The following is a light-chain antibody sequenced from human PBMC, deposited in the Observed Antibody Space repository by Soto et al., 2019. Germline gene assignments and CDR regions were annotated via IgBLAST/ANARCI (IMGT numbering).Light chain of an antibody. CDR3: QQYNNWPPT. V-gene: IGKV3-15*01. Sequence: EIVMTQSPATLSVSPGERATLSCRASQSVSSNLAWYHQKPGQAPRLPIYGASTRATGIPARFSGSGSGTEFTLTISSLQCEDFAVYYCQQYNNWPPTFGQGTKVEIK. J-gene: IGKJ1*01. CDR1: QSVSSN. CDR2: GAS.